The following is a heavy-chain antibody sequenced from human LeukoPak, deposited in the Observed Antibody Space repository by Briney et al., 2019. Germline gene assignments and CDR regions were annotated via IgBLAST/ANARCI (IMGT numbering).Heavy chain of an antibody. CDR2: VYYSGST. CDR1: GGSISSGGYY. CDR3: GIGLLKYYFEY. Sequence: PSETLSLTCAVSGGSISSGGYYWSWIRQHPGTGLEWIGYVYYSGSTYYTPALRSRVTISVDSSETQFSLKLNSVAAADTAVYYCGIGLLKYYFEYWGQGYLVTASS. V-gene: IGHV4-31*11. D-gene: IGHD6-19*01. J-gene: IGHJ4*02.